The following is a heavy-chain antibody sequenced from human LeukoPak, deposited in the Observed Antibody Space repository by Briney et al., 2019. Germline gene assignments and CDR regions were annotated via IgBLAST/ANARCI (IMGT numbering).Heavy chain of an antibody. Sequence: GGSLRLSCAASGFTFSSYGMSWVRQAAGKGLEWVANIKQDGSEKYYVDSVKGRFTISRDNAKNSLYLQMNSLRAEDTAVYYCAELGITMIGGVWGKGTTVTISS. CDR1: GFTFSSYG. D-gene: IGHD3-10*02. CDR2: IKQDGSEK. CDR3: AELGITMIGGV. J-gene: IGHJ6*04. V-gene: IGHV3-7*01.